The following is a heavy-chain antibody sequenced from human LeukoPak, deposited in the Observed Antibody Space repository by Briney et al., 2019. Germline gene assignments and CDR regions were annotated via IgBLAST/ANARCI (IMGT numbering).Heavy chain of an antibody. J-gene: IGHJ4*02. CDR3: TTGGGVGAIRTGAY. CDR2: IKRETDSGTT. CDR1: GFTFSNTW. D-gene: IGHD1-26*01. Sequence: GGSLRLSCAASGFTFSNTWMNWVRQGPGKGLEWVGRIKRETDSGTTDHAAPVKGRFTISRDDSKNTLYLQMDSLKIEDTAVYYCTTGGGVGAIRTGAYWGQGTLVTVSS. V-gene: IGHV3-15*07.